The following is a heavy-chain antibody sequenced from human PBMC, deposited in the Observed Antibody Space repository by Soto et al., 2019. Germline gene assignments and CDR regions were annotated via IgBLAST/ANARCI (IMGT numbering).Heavy chain of an antibody. D-gene: IGHD6-6*01. Sequence: GGSLRLSCAASGFTFSSYGMHWVRQAPGKGLEWVAVISYDGSNKYYRDSVKGRFTISRDNSKSTLYLQMNSLRAEDTAVYYCAKDSLVAARYYYGMDVWGQGTTVTVSS. V-gene: IGHV3-30*18. CDR1: GFTFSSYG. J-gene: IGHJ6*02. CDR3: AKDSLVAARYYYGMDV. CDR2: ISYDGSNK.